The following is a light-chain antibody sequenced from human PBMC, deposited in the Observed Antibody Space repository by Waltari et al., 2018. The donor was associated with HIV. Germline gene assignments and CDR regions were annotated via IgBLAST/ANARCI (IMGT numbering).Light chain of an antibody. CDR3: TSYTSSSTWV. V-gene: IGLV2-14*01. CDR2: EVN. Sequence: QPALTHPASVSGSPGPSIPISCTGTSSAVGAYHHVSWYQQHPDKAPKLIVYEVNNRPSGISNRFAGSKSGNTASLTISGLQADDEADYYCTSYTSSSTWVFGGGTKVTVL. CDR1: SSAVGAYHH. J-gene: IGLJ3*02.